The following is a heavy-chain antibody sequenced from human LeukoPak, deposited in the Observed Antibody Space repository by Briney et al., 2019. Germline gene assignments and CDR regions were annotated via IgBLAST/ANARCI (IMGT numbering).Heavy chain of an antibody. CDR3: ARDGVTMVRGVISYYYGMDV. CDR2: IWYDGSNK. Sequence: GRSLRLSCAASGFTFSNYGIHWVRQAPGKGLEGVAVIWYDGSNKYYADSVKGRFTISRDNSKNTLYLQMNSLRAEDTAVYYCARDGVTMVRGVISYYYGMDVWGQGTTVTVSS. D-gene: IGHD3-10*01. CDR1: GFTFSNYG. J-gene: IGHJ6*02. V-gene: IGHV3-33*01.